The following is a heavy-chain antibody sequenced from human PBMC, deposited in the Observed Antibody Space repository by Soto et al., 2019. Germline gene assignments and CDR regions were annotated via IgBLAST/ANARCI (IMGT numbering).Heavy chain of an antibody. CDR1: GGSISSYY. Sequence: SETLSLTCTVSGGSISSYYWSWIRQPPGKGLEWIGYIYYSGSTNYNPSLKSRVTISVDTSKNQFSLKLSSVTAADTAVYYCARVPAPDAFAIWGQGTMVTVSS. CDR3: ARVPAPDAFAI. V-gene: IGHV4-59*01. CDR2: IYYSGST. J-gene: IGHJ3*02. D-gene: IGHD2-2*01.